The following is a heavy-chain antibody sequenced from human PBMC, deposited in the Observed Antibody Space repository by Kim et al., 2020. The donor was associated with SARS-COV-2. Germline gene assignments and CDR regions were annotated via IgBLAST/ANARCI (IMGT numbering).Heavy chain of an antibody. J-gene: IGHJ4*02. D-gene: IGHD1-26*01. CDR3: ARDRKGVGATGY. V-gene: IGHV1-18*01. Sequence: NYAQKLQGRVTMTTDTSTSTAYMELRSLRSDDTAVYYCARDRKGVGATGYWGQGTLVTVSS.